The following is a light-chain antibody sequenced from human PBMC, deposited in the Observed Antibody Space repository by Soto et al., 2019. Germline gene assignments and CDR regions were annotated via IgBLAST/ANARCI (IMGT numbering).Light chain of an antibody. Sequence: VLTQSPDTLSVSPGDRATLSCRASQTVGNSLAWYQQKPGQGPRLLIYNASTRATGIPARFSGRGSGTDFTLTISSLEREDFAVYYCHQRRNLLTFGGGTKVDIK. CDR2: NAS. CDR3: HQRRNLLT. CDR1: QTVGNS. J-gene: IGKJ4*01. V-gene: IGKV3-11*01.